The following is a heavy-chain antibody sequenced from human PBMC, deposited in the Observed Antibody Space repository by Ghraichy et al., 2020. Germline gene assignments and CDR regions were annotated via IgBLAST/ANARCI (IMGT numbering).Heavy chain of an antibody. CDR1: GGSISTYY. J-gene: IGHJ2*01. CDR3: ARYSNYFNPFDL. V-gene: IGHV4-59*01. Sequence: SETLSLTCTVSGGSISTYYWSWIRQPPGKGLEWIGYIYYDGSTNYNPSLKSRVTISVDTSKNQLSLKLSSVTAADTAVYYCARYSNYFNPFDLWGRGTLVTVSS. CDR2: IYYDGST. D-gene: IGHD4-11*01.